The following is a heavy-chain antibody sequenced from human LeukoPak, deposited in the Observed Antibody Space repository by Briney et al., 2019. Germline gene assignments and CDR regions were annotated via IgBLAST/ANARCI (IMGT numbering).Heavy chain of an antibody. D-gene: IGHD2-2*01. V-gene: IGHV3-30-3*01. CDR2: ISYDGSNK. Sequence: PGRSLRLSCAASGFTFSSYAMHWVRQAPGKGLEWVAVISYDGSNKYYADSVKGRFTISRDNSKNTLYLQMNSLRSEDTAVYYCARELPIVVVPAAKHGGWFDPWGQGTLVTVSS. CDR1: GFTFSSYA. CDR3: ARELPIVVVPAAKHGGWFDP. J-gene: IGHJ5*02.